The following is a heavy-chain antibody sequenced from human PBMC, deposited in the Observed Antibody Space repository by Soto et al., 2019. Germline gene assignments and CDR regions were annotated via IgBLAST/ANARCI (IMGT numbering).Heavy chain of an antibody. CDR2: INRKIDGAKT. Sequence: PAGSLRLSCVVFEYTFSDAWMSWVRQAPGKGLEWVARINRKIDGAKTYYADSVKGRFTVSRDNSKNTLYLAMKSLSAEDTAVYYCAKGFVFVGSGRGHFDNWGQGTL. CDR3: AKGFVFVGSGRGHFDN. CDR1: EYTFSDAW. J-gene: IGHJ4*02. V-gene: IGHV3-15*06. D-gene: IGHD3-10*01.